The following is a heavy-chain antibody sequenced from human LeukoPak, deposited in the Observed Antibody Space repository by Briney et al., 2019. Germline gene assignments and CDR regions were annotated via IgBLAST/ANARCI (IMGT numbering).Heavy chain of an antibody. D-gene: IGHD5-12*01. J-gene: IGHJ5*02. CDR2: IYHSGST. Sequence: SETLSLTCAVSGYSISSGYYWGWIRQPPGKGLGWIGSIYHSGSTSYNPSLKSRVTISVDTSKNQFSLKLSSVTAADKAVYYCARSLVATIVEWFDPWGQGTLFTVSS. V-gene: IGHV4-38-2*01. CDR3: ARSLVATIVEWFDP. CDR1: GYSISSGYY.